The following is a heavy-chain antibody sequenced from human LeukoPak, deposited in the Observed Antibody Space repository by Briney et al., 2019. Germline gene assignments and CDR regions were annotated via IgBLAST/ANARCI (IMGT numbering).Heavy chain of an antibody. V-gene: IGHV3-48*01. CDR2: ISSSSSTI. J-gene: IGHJ4*02. CDR3: AREPGSTTGY. D-gene: IGHD2-15*01. Sequence: GGSLRLSCAASGFTFSSYSMNWVRQAPGKGLEWVSYISSSSSTIYYADSVKGRFTISRDNAKNSLYLQMNSLRAEDTAVYYCAREPGSTTGYWGQGTLVTVSS. CDR1: GFTFSSYS.